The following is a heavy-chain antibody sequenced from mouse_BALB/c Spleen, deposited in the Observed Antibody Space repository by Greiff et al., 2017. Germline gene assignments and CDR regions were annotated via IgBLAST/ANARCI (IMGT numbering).Heavy chain of an antibody. Sequence: EVKVVESGGGLVKPGGSLKLSCAASGFTFSSYAMSWVRQTPEKRLEWVASISSGGSTYYPDSVKGGVTISRDNARNTLYLQMSSLRAADTAMYYCAREGLRPLYAMDYWGQGTSVTVSS. J-gene: IGHJ4*01. CDR3: AREGLRPLYAMDY. CDR2: ISSGGST. CDR1: GFTFSSYA. D-gene: IGHD2-4*01. V-gene: IGHV5-6-5*01.